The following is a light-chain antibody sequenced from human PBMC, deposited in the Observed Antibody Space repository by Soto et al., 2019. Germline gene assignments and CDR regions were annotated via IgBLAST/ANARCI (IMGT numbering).Light chain of an antibody. J-gene: IGKJ1*01. CDR1: QSVSSSY. Sequence: IVLTQSPGTLSLSPGERATLSCRASQSVSSSYLAWYQQKPGQAPRLLIYGASSRATGIPDRFSGSGSGTDFTLTISRLEPEDFAVYYCQQYGSSPLWTFDQGTKVEIK. V-gene: IGKV3-20*01. CDR3: QQYGSSPLWT. CDR2: GAS.